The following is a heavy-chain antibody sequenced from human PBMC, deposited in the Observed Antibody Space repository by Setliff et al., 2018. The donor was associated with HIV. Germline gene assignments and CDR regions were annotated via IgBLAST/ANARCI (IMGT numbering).Heavy chain of an antibody. D-gene: IGHD1-26*01. CDR1: GYTFTSYA. J-gene: IGHJ4*02. V-gene: IGHV1-3*01. CDR2: INAGNGHT. CDR3: ARVSSLSGELLYFDY. Sequence: GASVKVSCKASGYTFTSYALHWVRQAPGQRLEWMGWINAGNGHTKYSQKLQGRVSITRDTSASTAYMELSSLRSEDTAVYYCARVSSLSGELLYFDYWGLGTLVTVSS.